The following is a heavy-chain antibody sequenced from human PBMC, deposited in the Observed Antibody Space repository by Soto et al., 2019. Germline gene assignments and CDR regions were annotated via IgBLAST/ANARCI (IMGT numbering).Heavy chain of an antibody. CDR2: ISASGGNT. J-gene: IGHJ6*03. V-gene: IGHV3-23*01. Sequence: GGSLRLSCAASGFTFSSYAMTWVRQAPGKGLEWVSTISASGGNTYYADSVKGRFTISRDKSKNTLYLQVNSLRAEDTAVYYCATISGLEYYYYYYMNVWGKGTSVTVSS. D-gene: IGHD2-15*01. CDR3: ATISGLEYYYYYYMNV. CDR1: GFTFSSYA.